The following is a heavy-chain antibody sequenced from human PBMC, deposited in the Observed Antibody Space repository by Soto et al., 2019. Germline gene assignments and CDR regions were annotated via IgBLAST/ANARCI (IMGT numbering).Heavy chain of an antibody. D-gene: IGHD3-22*01. CDR2: ISAYNGNT. J-gene: IGHJ5*02. CDR3: ARTRLVVTKNWFDP. Sequence: SVKVSCKASGYTFTSYGISWVRQAPGQGLEWMGWISAYNGNTNYAQKLQGRVTMTTDTSTSTAYMELRSLRSDDTAVYYCARTRLVVTKNWFDPWGQGTLVTVSS. V-gene: IGHV1-18*04. CDR1: GYTFTSYG.